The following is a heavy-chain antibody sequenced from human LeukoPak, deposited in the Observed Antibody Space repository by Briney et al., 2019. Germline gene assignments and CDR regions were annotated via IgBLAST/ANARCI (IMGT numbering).Heavy chain of an antibody. CDR2: IIPIFGTA. J-gene: IGHJ4*02. CDR3: VSYSGSYPGGGLDY. V-gene: IGHV1-69*01. Sequence: GIIPIFGTANYAQKFQGRVTITADEFTSTAYMELSSLRSEDTAVYYCVSYSGSYPGGGLDYWGQGTLVTVSS. D-gene: IGHD1-26*01.